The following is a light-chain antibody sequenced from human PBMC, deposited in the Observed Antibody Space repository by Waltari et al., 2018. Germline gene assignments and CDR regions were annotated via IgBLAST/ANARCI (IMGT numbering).Light chain of an antibody. CDR2: DVN. V-gene: IGLV2-8*01. CDR1: SRDGGGYNS. CDR3: GSYADTSTWV. J-gene: IGLJ3*02. Sequence: QSVLPQPPSASGSPGQSLTISCPGSSRDGGGYNSFSWYQRHPGKAPQLMIYDVNKRPSGVPDRFSGSKSGNTASLTVSGLQVEDEGDYYCGSYADTSTWVFGGGTSLTVL.